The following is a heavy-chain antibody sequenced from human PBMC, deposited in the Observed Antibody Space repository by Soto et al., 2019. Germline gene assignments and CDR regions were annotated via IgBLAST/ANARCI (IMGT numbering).Heavy chain of an antibody. CDR2: IYHTGSL. D-gene: IGHD1-7*01. Sequence: SETLSLTCAVSGGYISSGGYTWSWIRQPPGKGLQWIGYIYHTGSLNYNPSLKSRVTISVDSSKIQFSLRLTPVTAAATAVYYGARARGNFFGYCGQGTRVT. CDR1: GGYISSGGYT. J-gene: IGHJ4*02. V-gene: IGHV4-30-2*01. CDR3: ARARGNFFGY.